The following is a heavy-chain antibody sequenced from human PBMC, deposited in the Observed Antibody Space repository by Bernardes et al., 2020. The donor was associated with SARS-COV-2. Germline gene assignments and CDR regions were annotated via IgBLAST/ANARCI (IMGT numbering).Heavy chain of an antibody. CDR1: GYTFTSYG. J-gene: IGHJ6*02. V-gene: IGHV1-18*01. CDR3: ASSQWTTVTPGGGAYYYYYYGMDV. Sequence: ASLKVSCKASGYTFTSYGISWVRQAPGQGLEWMGWISAYTGNTNYAQKLQGRVTMTTDTSTSTAYMELRSLRSDDTAVYYCASSQWTTVTPGGGAYYYYYYGMDVWGQGTTVTVSS. D-gene: IGHD4-17*01. CDR2: ISAYTGNT.